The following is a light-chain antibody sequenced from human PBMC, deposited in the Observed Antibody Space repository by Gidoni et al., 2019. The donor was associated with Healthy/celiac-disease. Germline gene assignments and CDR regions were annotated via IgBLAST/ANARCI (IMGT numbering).Light chain of an antibody. V-gene: IGKV1-39*01. CDR3: QQSYSTPLT. CDR2: AAS. J-gene: IGKJ4*01. CDR1: QSISSY. Sequence: DIQMTQSPSSLSASVGDRVTITCRASQSISSYLNWYQQKPGKAPKLLLYAASSLPSGVPSRFSGSGSGTDFTLTISSLQPADFSTYYCQQSYSTPLTFGGXTKVEIK.